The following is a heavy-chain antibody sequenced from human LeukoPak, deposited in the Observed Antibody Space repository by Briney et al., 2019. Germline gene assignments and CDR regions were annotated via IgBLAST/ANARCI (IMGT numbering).Heavy chain of an antibody. CDR1: GFTFSSYA. V-gene: IGHV3-30-3*01. D-gene: IGHD3-22*01. CDR2: ISYDGSNK. CDR3: ARGTVYYYDSSGYPFYFDY. Sequence: PGRSLRLSCAASGFTFSSYAMHWVRQAPGKGLEWVAVISYDGSNKYYADSVKGRFTISRDNSKNTLYLQMNSLRAEDTAVYYCARGTVYYYDSSGYPFYFDYWGQGTLVTVSS. J-gene: IGHJ4*02.